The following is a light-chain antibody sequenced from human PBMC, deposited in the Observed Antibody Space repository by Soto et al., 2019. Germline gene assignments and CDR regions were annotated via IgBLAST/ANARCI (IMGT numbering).Light chain of an antibody. CDR1: SSDVGNNNY. J-gene: IGLJ1*01. CDR2: DVT. Sequence: QSALTQPASVSGSPGQSITISCTGTSSDVGNNNYVSWYQQNPGKAPKVMICDVTNRPSGVSNRFSGSKSGNTASLTISGLQAEDEADYYCSSFTGYSYVFGTGTKVTVL. CDR3: SSFTGYSYV. V-gene: IGLV2-14*01.